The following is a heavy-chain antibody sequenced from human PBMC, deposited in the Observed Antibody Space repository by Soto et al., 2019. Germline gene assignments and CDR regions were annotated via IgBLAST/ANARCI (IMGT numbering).Heavy chain of an antibody. V-gene: IGHV3-7*01. CDR3: VRNSAIVIPPS. J-gene: IGHJ5*02. D-gene: IGHD3-16*02. CDR1: GFAFSNSW. Sequence: GGSLRLSCAASGFAFSNSWMSWVRQAPGKGLEWVANMKEDGTEIWYMDSVKGRFTISRDNAKNFLYLQMNNLRVEDTTVYYCVRNSAIVIPPSWGQGTLVTVSS. CDR2: MKEDGTEI.